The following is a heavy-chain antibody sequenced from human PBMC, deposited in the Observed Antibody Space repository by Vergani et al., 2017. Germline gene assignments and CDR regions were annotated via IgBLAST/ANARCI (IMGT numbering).Heavy chain of an antibody. CDR3: ARDSTKVGYFDY. CDR1: GGSISSYY. V-gene: IGHV4-59*01. J-gene: IGHJ4*02. Sequence: QVQLQESCPGLVKPSETLSLTCTVSGGSISSYYWSWIRPPPGKGLEWIGYIYYSGSTNYYPSLKSRVTISVDTSKNQFSLKLSSVTAADTAVYYCARDSTKVGYFDYWGQGTLVTVSS. D-gene: IGHD1-26*01. CDR2: IYYSGST.